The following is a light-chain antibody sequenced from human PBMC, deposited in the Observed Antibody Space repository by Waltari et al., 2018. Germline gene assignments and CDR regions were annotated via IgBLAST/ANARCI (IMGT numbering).Light chain of an antibody. CDR2: YAS. CDR3: QHYSASSFT. Sequence: DIQMTQPPSTLSASVGDRVTITCRVSENIDNWLAWYQQRPGEAPNLLIFYASTLEKGVPSRFSGSGSGTEFTLTISSLQPDDFATYYCQHYSASSFTFGGGTKLEIK. J-gene: IGKJ4*01. V-gene: IGKV1-5*01. CDR1: ENIDNW.